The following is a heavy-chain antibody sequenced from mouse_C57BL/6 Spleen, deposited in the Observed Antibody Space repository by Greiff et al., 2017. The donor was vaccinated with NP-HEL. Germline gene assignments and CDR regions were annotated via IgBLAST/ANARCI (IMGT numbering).Heavy chain of an antibody. CDR3: ARDHTLFDY. J-gene: IGHJ2*01. V-gene: IGHV5-4*01. CDR1: GFTFSSYA. Sequence: EVQVVESGGGLVKPGGSLKLSCAASGFTFSSYAMSWVRQTPEKRLEWVATISDGGSYTYYPDNVKGRFTISRDNAKNNLYLQMSHLKSEDTAMYYCARDHTLFDYWGQGTTLTVSS. CDR2: ISDGGSYT.